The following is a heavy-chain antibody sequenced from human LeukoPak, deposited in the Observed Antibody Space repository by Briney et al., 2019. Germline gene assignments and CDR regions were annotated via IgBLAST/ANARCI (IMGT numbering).Heavy chain of an antibody. CDR3: ARHLYSGSSSFDS. V-gene: IGHV4-59*08. J-gene: IGHJ4*02. D-gene: IGHD6-6*01. CDR1: GGSISRYY. Sequence: PSETLSLTCTVAGGSISRYYWSWIRQPPGKGLEWIGYISYSGSTNYNPSLKSRVTISVDTSKNQFSLKLGSVTAADTAVYYCARHLYSGSSSFDSWGQGTLVTVSS. CDR2: ISYSGST.